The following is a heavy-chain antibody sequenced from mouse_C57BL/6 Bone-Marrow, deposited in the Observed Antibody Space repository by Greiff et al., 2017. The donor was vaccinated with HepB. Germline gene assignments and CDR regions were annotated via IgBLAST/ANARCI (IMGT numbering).Heavy chain of an antibody. V-gene: IGHV1-81*01. Sequence: QVQLQQSGAELARPGASVKLSCKASGYTFTSYGISWVKQRTGQGLEWIGEIYPRSGNTYYNEKFKGKATLTADKSSSTAYMELRSLTSEDSAVYFCARRSFFPAYGGQGTLVTVSA. CDR1: GYTFTSYG. J-gene: IGHJ3*01. CDR2: IYPRSGNT. CDR3: ARRSFFPAY.